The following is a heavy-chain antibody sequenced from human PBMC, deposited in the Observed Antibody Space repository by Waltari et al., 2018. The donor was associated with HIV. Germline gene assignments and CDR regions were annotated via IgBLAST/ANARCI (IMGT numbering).Heavy chain of an antibody. CDR1: RFTVSSHG. D-gene: IGHD3-10*01. Sequence: EVQLVASGGGVVQPGGSLRLSCAAPRFTVSSHGISWVRQAPGKGLEWVANIKQDGSEKYYVDSVNGRFTISRDNAENSLYLQMNSLRAEDTAGYYCARGGFYGSGSKVNWGQGTLVTVSS. J-gene: IGHJ4*02. CDR2: IKQDGSEK. V-gene: IGHV3-7*04. CDR3: ARGGFYGSGSKVN.